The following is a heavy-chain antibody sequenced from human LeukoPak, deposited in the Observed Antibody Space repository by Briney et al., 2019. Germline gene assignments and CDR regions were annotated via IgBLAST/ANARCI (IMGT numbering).Heavy chain of an antibody. CDR3: ARAPRGSGYDAFDI. D-gene: IGHD3-10*01. CDR1: GFTFSSYS. Sequence: GGSLRLSCAASGFTFSSYSMNWVRQAPGKGLEWVSSISSSSSYIYYADSVKGRITISRDNAKNSLYLQMNSLRAEDTAVYYCARAPRGSGYDAFDIWGQGTMVTVSS. CDR2: ISSSSSYI. V-gene: IGHV3-21*01. J-gene: IGHJ3*02.